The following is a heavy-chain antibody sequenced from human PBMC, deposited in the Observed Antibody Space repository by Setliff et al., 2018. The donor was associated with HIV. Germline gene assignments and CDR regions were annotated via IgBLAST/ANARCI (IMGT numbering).Heavy chain of an antibody. CDR1: GGSMSTYY. Sequence: SETLSLTCSVSGGSMSTYYWSWIRQPAGKRLEWIGRVYTSGSTIYNPSLRSRVTMSVDTSKNQFSLKLTSVTAADTAVYYCASQYCSAGSCYSDYWGQGTLVTVSS. CDR3: ASQYCSAGSCYSDY. CDR2: VYTSGST. D-gene: IGHD2-15*01. V-gene: IGHV4-4*07. J-gene: IGHJ4*02.